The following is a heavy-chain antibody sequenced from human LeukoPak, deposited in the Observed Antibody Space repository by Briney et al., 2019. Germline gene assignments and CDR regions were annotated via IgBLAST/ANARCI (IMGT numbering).Heavy chain of an antibody. V-gene: IGHV3-74*01. CDR2: INGDGRST. Sequence: PGRSLRLSCAASGFAFSNYWMHWVRQAPGKGLVWVSRINGDGRSTTYADSVKGRFTISRDNAENTLYLQMNSLRADDTAVYYCARDFMYNTNCVGCWGQGTLVTVSS. CDR3: ARDFMYNTNCVGC. J-gene: IGHJ4*02. D-gene: IGHD2-2*01. CDR1: GFAFSNYW.